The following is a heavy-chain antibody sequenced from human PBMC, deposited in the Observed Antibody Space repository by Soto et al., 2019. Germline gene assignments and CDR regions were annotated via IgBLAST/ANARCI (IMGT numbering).Heavy chain of an antibody. Sequence: EVQLLESGGGLVQPGGSLRLSCAASGFTFSSYAMSWVRQAPGKGLEWVSAVSGGGGTTYYADSVKGQFTISRDKSKNMMYLQMSSLRAEDTAVYYCAEPKCGWGRSGFDYWGQGALVTVSS. CDR3: AEPKCGWGRSGFDY. V-gene: IGHV3-23*01. CDR2: VSGGGGTT. J-gene: IGHJ4*02. CDR1: GFTFSSYA. D-gene: IGHD3-10*01.